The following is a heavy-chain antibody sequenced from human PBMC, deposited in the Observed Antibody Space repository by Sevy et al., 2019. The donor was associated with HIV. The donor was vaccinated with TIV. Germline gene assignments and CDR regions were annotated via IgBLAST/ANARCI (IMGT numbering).Heavy chain of an antibody. J-gene: IGHJ6*03. CDR1: GFSFDSYG. V-gene: IGHV3-23*01. CDR3: AKGGGGHYDPDEIGYYFYYYNMDV. D-gene: IGHD3-22*01. Sequence: GGSLRLSCAVSGFSFDSYGMTWVRQAPGKGLEWVSGISGSGTRTYYADSVKGRFSISRDNSKNRLYLQMNSLRSEDTAIYYFAKGGGGHYDPDEIGYYFYYYNMDVWGKRTTVTVSS. CDR2: ISGSGTRT.